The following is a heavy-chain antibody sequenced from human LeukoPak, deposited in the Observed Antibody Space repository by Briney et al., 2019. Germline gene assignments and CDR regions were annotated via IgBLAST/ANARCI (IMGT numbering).Heavy chain of an antibody. CDR1: GFTFSSYW. CDR3: AKTGYYYDRSDYYYDRGRYFDL. CDR2: IKQDGSEK. Sequence: GGSLRLSCAASGFTFSSYWMSWVRQAPGKGLEWVANIKQDGSEKYYVDSVKGRFTISRDNAKNSLYLQMNSLRAEDTAVYYCAKTGYYYDRSDYYYDRGRYFDLWGRGTLVTVSS. V-gene: IGHV3-7*03. D-gene: IGHD3-22*01. J-gene: IGHJ2*01.